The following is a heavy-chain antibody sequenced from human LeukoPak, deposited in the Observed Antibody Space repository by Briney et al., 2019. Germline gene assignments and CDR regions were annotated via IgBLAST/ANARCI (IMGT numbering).Heavy chain of an antibody. CDR1: GGTFSSYA. J-gene: IGHJ2*01. D-gene: IGHD6-19*01. CDR3: ARAAVAAPQWYFDL. Sequence: GSSVKVSCKASGGTFSSYAISWVRQAPGQGLEWMGGIIPTLGKATYAQRFQDRVTITADKVTSTAYMELSSLTSEDTAVYYCARAAVAAPQWYFDLWGRGTLLTVSS. V-gene: IGHV1-69*04. CDR2: IIPTLGKA.